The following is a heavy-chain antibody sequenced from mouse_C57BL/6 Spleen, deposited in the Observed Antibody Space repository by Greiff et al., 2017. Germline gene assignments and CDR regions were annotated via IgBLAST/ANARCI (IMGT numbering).Heavy chain of an antibody. CDR2: INPTNGGT. CDR3: AGDYYGRRRIAY. D-gene: IGHD1-1*01. CDR1: GYTFTDYY. J-gene: IGHJ3*01. Sequence: EVQLQQSGPELVKPGASVKISCKASGYTFTDYYMNWVKQSHGQSLEWIGDINPTNGGTSYNQKFKGKATLTVDTSSSTAYMELGSLTSEDSATYDCAGDYYGRRRIAYWGQGTLVTVSA. V-gene: IGHV1-26*01.